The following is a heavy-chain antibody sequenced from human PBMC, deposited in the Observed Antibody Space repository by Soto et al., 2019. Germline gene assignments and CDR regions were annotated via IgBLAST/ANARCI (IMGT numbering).Heavy chain of an antibody. J-gene: IGHJ4*02. CDR1: GYTFASYA. CDR2: ISAYNGNT. Sequence: QVQLVQSGAEVKKPGASVKVSCKASGYTFASYAISWMRRATGQGLEWMGWISAYNGNTNXAQKLQGRVTMTTDTXXSTXYMXLRSLSSDDTAVYYCARDPPQPDYWGQGTLVTVSS. V-gene: IGHV1-18*01. D-gene: IGHD1-1*01. CDR3: ARDPPQPDY.